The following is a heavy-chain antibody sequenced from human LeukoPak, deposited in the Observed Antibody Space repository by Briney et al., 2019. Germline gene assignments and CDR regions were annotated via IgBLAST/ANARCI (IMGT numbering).Heavy chain of an antibody. Sequence: PSETLSLTCTVSGDSISSSGYYWGWIRQPPGKGLEWIGEINHSGSTNYNPSLKSRVTISVDTSKNQFSLKLSSVTAADTAVYYCARGRLTTTYYYYYGMDVWGQGTTVTVSS. V-gene: IGHV4-39*07. CDR3: ARGRLTTTYYYYYGMDV. CDR2: INHSGST. D-gene: IGHD4-11*01. CDR1: GDSISSSGYY. J-gene: IGHJ6*02.